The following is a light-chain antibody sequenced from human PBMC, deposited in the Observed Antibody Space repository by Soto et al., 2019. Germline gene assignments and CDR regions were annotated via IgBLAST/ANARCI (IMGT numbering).Light chain of an antibody. CDR1: QSVSSY. J-gene: IGKJ4*01. Sequence: EIVLTKSPATLSLSPGERATLSCRASQSVSSYLAWYQQKPGQAPRLLIYDASNRATGIPARFSGSGSGTDFTLTISSLEHEDFAVYYCQQRSNWLTFGGGTKVEIK. V-gene: IGKV3-11*01. CDR3: QQRSNWLT. CDR2: DAS.